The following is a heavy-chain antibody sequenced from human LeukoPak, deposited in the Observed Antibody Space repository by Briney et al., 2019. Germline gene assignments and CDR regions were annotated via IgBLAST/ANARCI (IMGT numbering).Heavy chain of an antibody. CDR1: GGSISSYY. CDR3: ARAITIFGVVIGPRFDP. Sequence: SETLSLTCTVSGGSISSYYWSWIRQPPGKGLEWIGYIYYSGSTNYNPSLKSRVTISVDTSKNQFSLKLSSVTAADTAVHYCARAITIFGVVIGPRFDPWGQGTLVTVSS. D-gene: IGHD3-3*01. CDR2: IYYSGST. J-gene: IGHJ5*02. V-gene: IGHV4-59*08.